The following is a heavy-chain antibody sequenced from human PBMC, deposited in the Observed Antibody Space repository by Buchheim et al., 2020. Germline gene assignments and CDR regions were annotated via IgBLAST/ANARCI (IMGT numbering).Heavy chain of an antibody. CDR2: IYYSGST. J-gene: IGHJ4*02. D-gene: IGHD5-24*01. Sequence: QVQLQESGPGLVKPSETLSLTCTVSGGSISSYYWSWIRQPPGKGLEWIGYIYYSGSTNYNPSLKSTVTISVDTSKNQFSLKLSSVTAADTAVYYCARQNGYNYFDYWGQGTL. CDR1: GGSISSYY. V-gene: IGHV4-59*08. CDR3: ARQNGYNYFDY.